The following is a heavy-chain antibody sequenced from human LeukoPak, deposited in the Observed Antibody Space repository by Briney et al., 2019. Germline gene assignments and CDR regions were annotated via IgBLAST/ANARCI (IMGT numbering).Heavy chain of an antibody. V-gene: IGHV1-8*01. J-gene: IGHJ6*02. D-gene: IGHD6-13*01. CDR2: MNPNSGNT. Sequence: ASVKVSCKASGYTFTSCEINWVRQATGQGLEWMGWMNPNSGNTGYAQKFQGRVTMTRNTSISTAYMELSSLRSEDTAVYYCARAPVAAARSYYYYGMDVWGQGTTVTVSS. CDR3: ARAPVAAARSYYYYGMDV. CDR1: GYTFTSCE.